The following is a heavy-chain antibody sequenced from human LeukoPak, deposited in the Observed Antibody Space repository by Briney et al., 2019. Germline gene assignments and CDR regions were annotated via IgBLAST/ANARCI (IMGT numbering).Heavy chain of an antibody. V-gene: IGHV1-46*01. CDR2: INPSGGST. CDR1: GYTFTGYY. D-gene: IGHD3-22*01. Sequence: ASVKVSCKASGYTFTGYYMHWVRQAPGQGLEWMGIINPSGGSTSYAQKFQGRVTMTRDMSTSTVYMELSSLRSEDTAVYYCARDSGSGYHDYWGQGTLVTVSS. J-gene: IGHJ4*02. CDR3: ARDSGSGYHDY.